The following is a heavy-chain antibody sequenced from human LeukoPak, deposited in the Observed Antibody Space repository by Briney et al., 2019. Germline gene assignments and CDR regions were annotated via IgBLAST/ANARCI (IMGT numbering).Heavy chain of an antibody. CDR2: ISDSGSNT. Sequence: GGSLRLSCIASGFTFNNYAMSWVRQTPGKGLEWVSVISDSGSNTYYADSVKGRFTISRDNSKNTLYLQVNSLRAEDTAVYYCAKDRGTKMATTFDYWGQGTLVTVSS. CDR3: AKDRGTKMATTFDY. J-gene: IGHJ4*02. V-gene: IGHV3-23*01. CDR1: GFTFNNYA. D-gene: IGHD5-24*01.